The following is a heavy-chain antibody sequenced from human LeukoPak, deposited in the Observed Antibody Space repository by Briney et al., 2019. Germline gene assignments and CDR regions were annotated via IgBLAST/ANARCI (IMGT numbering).Heavy chain of an antibody. Sequence: HAASVTVSCKASGGTFSSYTISWVRQAPRQGLEWMGRIIPILGIANYAQKLQGRVTITADKSTSTAYMELSSLRSEDTAVYYCARDWYSSGWYLDYWGQGTLVTLSS. D-gene: IGHD6-19*01. CDR2: IIPILGIA. CDR1: GGTFSSYT. CDR3: ARDWYSSGWYLDY. V-gene: IGHV1-69*04. J-gene: IGHJ4*02.